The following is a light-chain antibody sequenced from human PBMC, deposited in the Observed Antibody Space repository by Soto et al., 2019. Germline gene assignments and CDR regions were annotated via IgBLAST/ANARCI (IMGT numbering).Light chain of an antibody. CDR2: GAS. Sequence: EIVMTQPPATLSVSPGERATLSCRASQVVNSSLAWYQQKPGQAPRLLIYGASSRATGVPARFSGSGSGTEFSLTIRSLQSEDFAVYYCQQYNNWPWTFGQGTKVDFK. V-gene: IGKV3-15*01. CDR3: QQYNNWPWT. J-gene: IGKJ1*01. CDR1: QVVNSS.